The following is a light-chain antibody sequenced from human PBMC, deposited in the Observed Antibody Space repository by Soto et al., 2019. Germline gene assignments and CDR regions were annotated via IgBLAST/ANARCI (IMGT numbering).Light chain of an antibody. Sequence: QSVLTQPASVSASPGQSIFISCTGTSEDIGAYDYVSWYQQHPGKAPKLILYAVNDRPSGVSSRFSGSKSGNTASLTISGVQPDDEADFYSASYRSSDTLEVFGTGTKVTVL. CDR2: AVN. CDR1: SEDIGAYDY. CDR3: ASYRSSDTLEV. V-gene: IGLV2-14*01. J-gene: IGLJ1*01.